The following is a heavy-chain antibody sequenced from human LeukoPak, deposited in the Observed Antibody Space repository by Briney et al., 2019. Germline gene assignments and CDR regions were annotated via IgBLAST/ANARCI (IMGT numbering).Heavy chain of an antibody. J-gene: IGHJ4*02. Sequence: GGSLRLSCAASGFTFSSSAMSWVRQVPGKGLEWVSGISASGGSTNYADSVRGRFTISRDNAKNTLYLQMNSLGAEDTAVYYCARRINYYDSSGYYYVRYFDSWGQGTLVAVSS. CDR2: ISASGGST. D-gene: IGHD3-22*01. V-gene: IGHV3-23*01. CDR1: GFTFSSSA. CDR3: ARRINYYDSSGYYYVRYFDS.